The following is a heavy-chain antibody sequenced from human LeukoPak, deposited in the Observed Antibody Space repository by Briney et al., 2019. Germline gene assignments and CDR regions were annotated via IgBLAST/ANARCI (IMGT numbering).Heavy chain of an antibody. J-gene: IGHJ4*02. D-gene: IGHD6-13*01. CDR1: GFTFSRYA. Sequence: QPGGSLRLSCAASGFTFSRYAMSWVRQAPGKGLEWVSAISGTGGSTYYADSVKGRLTISRDNSKNTLYLQMNSLRAEDTAIYYCVKDRSDNISWYLGDYWGQGTLVAVSS. V-gene: IGHV3-23*01. CDR3: VKDRSDNISWYLGDY. CDR2: ISGTGGST.